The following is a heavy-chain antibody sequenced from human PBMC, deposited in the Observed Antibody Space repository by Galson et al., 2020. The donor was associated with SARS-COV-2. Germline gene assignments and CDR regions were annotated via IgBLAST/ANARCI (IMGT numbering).Heavy chain of an antibody. V-gene: IGHV4-4*08. CDR1: GASMVNHY. CDR3: ARSLRDGYTITDY. CDR2: IRNTGTT. J-gene: IGHJ4*02. D-gene: IGHD5-12*01. Sequence: SQTLSLTCTVSGASMVNHYWGWIRQPPGKGLEWMGYIRNTGTTNYNPSLESRITISVDTSKNQFSLRLTSVTAADAAVYYCARSLRDGYTITDYWGRGILVTVSS.